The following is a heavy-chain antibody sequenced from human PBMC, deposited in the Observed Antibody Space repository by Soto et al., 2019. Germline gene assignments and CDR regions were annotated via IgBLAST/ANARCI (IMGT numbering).Heavy chain of an antibody. V-gene: IGHV3-30*18. CDR1: GFTFSSYG. D-gene: IGHD6-6*01. J-gene: IGHJ6*02. CDR2: IAYDGSNK. Sequence: QVQLVESGGGVGQPWRSLRLSCAASGFTFSSYGMHWVRQAPGKGLEWVAVIAYDGSNKYYADSVKGRFTISRDNSKNTLYLPMNSLIAEDTAVYYCAKDKGSSSLGYYYGMDVWGQGTTVTVSS. CDR3: AKDKGSSSLGYYYGMDV.